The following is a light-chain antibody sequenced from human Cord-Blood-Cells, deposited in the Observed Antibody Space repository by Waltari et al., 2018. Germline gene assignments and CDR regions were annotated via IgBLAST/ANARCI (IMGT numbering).Light chain of an antibody. Sequence: EIVMTQSPATLSVSPGERATLSCRASQSVSRNLAWYQQKPGQAPRLLSNGASTRATGIPARFSGSGSGTDFTLTISSLQSEDFAVYYCQQYNNWPFTFGPGTKVDIK. CDR2: GAS. CDR1: QSVSRN. J-gene: IGKJ3*01. CDR3: QQYNNWPFT. V-gene: IGKV3-15*01.